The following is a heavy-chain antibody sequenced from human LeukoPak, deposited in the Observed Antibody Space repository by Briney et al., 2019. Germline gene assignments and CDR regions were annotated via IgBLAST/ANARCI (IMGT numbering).Heavy chain of an antibody. D-gene: IGHD3-3*01. J-gene: IGHJ6*02. Sequence: SETLSLTCTVSGGSISSSSHYWGWIRQPPGKGLEWIANIYYSGSTYYNPSLKSRVAISVDTSKNQFSLKLSSVTAADTAVYYCARAGVKRRAGSGRDYYYGMDVWGQGTTVTVSS. V-gene: IGHV4-39*01. CDR2: IYYSGST. CDR1: GGSISSSSHY. CDR3: ARAGVKRRAGSGRDYYYGMDV.